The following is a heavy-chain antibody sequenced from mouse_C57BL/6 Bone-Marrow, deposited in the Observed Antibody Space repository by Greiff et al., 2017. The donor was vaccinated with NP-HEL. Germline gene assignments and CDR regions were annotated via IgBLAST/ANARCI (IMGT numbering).Heavy chain of an antibody. V-gene: IGHV5-2*01. CDR1: EYEFPSHD. CDR3: ASLYYDYDGSAWFAY. Sequence: DVMLVESGGGLVQPGESLKLSCESNEYEFPSHDMSWVRKTPEKRLELVAAINSDGGSTYYPDTMERRFIISRDNTKKTLYLQMSSLRSEDTALYYCASLYYDYDGSAWFAYWGQGTLVTVSA. J-gene: IGHJ3*01. D-gene: IGHD2-4*01. CDR2: INSDGGST.